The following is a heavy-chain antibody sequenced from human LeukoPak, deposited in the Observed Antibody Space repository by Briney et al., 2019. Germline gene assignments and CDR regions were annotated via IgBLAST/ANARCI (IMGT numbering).Heavy chain of an antibody. V-gene: IGHV1-18*01. D-gene: IGHD2-2*01. J-gene: IGHJ6*03. CDR2: ISAYNGNT. Sequence: ASVKVSCKASGYTFTSYGSSWVRQAPGQGLEWMGWISAYNGNTNYARKLQGRVTMTTDTSTSTAYMELRSLRSDDTAVYYCARGPVGCSSTSCPTPYYYYYMDVWGKGTTVTISS. CDR1: GYTFTSYG. CDR3: ARGPVGCSSTSCPTPYYYYYMDV.